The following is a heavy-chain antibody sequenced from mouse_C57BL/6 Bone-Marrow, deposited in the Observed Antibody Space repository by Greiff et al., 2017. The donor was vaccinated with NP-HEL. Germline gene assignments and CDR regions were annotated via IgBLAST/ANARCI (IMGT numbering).Heavy chain of an antibody. CDR1: GFTFSSYA. V-gene: IGHV5-4*01. CDR3: ARDRITTVVATNLDY. CDR2: ISDGGSYT. J-gene: IGHJ2*01. Sequence: EVMLVESGGGLVKPGGSLKLSCAASGFTFSSYAMSWVRQTPEKRLEWVATISDGGSYTYYPDNVKGRFTISRDNAKNNLYLQMSHLKSEDTAMYYCARDRITTVVATNLDYWGKGTTRTVSS. D-gene: IGHD1-1*01.